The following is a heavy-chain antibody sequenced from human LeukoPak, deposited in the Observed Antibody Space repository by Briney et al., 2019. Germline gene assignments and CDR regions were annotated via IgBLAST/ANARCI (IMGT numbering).Heavy chain of an antibody. D-gene: IGHD3-10*01. CDR1: GFTFSNYD. J-gene: IGHJ4*02. CDR3: ARGGWFGELLRPFDY. CDR2: IGTAGDT. Sequence: PGGSLTLSCAASGFTFSNYDMHWVRQATGKGLERVSAIGTAGDTYYSGSVKGRFTISRENAKNSLYLQMNSLKAGDTAVYYCARGGWFGELLRPFDYWGQGSLVTVSS. V-gene: IGHV3-13*01.